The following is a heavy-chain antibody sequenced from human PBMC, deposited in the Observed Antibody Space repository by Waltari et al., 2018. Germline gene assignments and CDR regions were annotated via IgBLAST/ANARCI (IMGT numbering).Heavy chain of an antibody. CDR1: GYTFTGYY. D-gene: IGHD6-19*01. CDR3: AGQGLGSDY. Sequence: QVQLVQSGAEVKKPGASVKVSCKASGYTFTGYYMHWVRQAPGQGLEWMGWINPNSGGTNYAQKFQGRVTITADKSTSTAYMELSSLRSEDTAVYYRAGQGLGSDYWGQGTLVTVSS. CDR2: INPNSGGT. V-gene: IGHV1-2*02. J-gene: IGHJ4*02.